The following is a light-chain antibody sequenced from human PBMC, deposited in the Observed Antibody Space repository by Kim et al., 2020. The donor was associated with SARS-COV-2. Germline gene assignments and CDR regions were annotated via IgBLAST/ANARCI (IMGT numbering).Light chain of an antibody. CDR3: VLYMGSVIWV. CDR1: SGPFCSYHY. V-gene: IGLV8-61*01. CDR2: NSH. J-gene: IGLJ3*02. Sequence: VTRTCGLTSGPFCSYHYPSWYQQTPGQAPSPIIYNSHSRSSGVPDRYAGSILGDKAALTITGAQADDESDYYCVLYMGSVIWVFGGGTQLTVL.